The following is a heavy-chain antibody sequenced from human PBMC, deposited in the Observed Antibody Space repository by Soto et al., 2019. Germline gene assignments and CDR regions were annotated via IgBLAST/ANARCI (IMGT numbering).Heavy chain of an antibody. CDR2: INQDGGEK. CDR1: GFTFSNYW. Sequence: EVQLVESGGGLVQPGGSLRLSCAASGFTFSNYWMSWVRQAPGKGLEWVANINQDGGEKFYVDSVKGRFTISRDNAKNSLDLQINSLRAEDTAVYYGVFYCGGECYSDYWGQGTLVTVSS. D-gene: IGHD2-21*01. CDR3: VFYCGGECYSDY. V-gene: IGHV3-7*01. J-gene: IGHJ4*02.